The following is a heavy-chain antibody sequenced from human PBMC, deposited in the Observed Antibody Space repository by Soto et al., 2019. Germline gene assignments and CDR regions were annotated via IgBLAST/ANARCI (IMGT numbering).Heavy chain of an antibody. V-gene: IGHV4-4*02. CDR1: GGSISNNNW. CDR2: IYHSGSA. D-gene: IGHD4-17*01. J-gene: IGHJ6*02. CDR3: AIDLHEYGDYALSFKYYSMDV. Sequence: SETLSLTRAVSGGSISNNNWWSRVRPPPGKGLEGIGEIYHSGSANYNPSLKSRVTISVDKAKNQFSLKLSSVTAADTAVYYCAIDLHEYGDYALSFKYYSMDVGRQGTTVTVSS.